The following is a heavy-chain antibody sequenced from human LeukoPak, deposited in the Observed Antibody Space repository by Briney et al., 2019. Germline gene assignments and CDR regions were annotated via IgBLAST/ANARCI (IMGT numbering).Heavy chain of an antibody. D-gene: IGHD3-16*02. CDR1: GFTFSSYA. J-gene: IGHJ1*01. V-gene: IGHV3-23*01. CDR3: AKDSMITFGGVIVRRYFQH. Sequence: GGSLRLSCAASGFTFSSYAMSWVRQAPGKGLEWVSAISGSGGSTYYADSVKGRFIISRDNSKNTLYLQMNSLRAEDTAVYYCAKDSMITFGGVIVRRYFQHWGQGTLVTVSS. CDR2: ISGSGGST.